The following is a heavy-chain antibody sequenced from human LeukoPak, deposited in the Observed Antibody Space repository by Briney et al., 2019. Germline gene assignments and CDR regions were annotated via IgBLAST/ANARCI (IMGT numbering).Heavy chain of an antibody. CDR1: GFTFSSYE. Sequence: PGGSLRLSCAALGFTFSSYEMNWVRQAPGKGLEWVSYIGISGSSTYYADSVKGRFTISRDNAKNSLYLQMNNLRAEDTALYYCARDPAGSSWFDLWGRGTLVTVSS. CDR2: IGISGSST. V-gene: IGHV3-48*03. CDR3: ARDPAGSSWFDL. D-gene: IGHD2-2*01. J-gene: IGHJ5*02.